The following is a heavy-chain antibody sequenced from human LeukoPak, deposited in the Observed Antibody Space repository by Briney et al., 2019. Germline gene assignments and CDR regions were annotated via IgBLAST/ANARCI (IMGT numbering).Heavy chain of an antibody. V-gene: IGHV4-59*08. CDR3: ASFITMARGVIITYFDY. CDR1: GGSISSYY. D-gene: IGHD3-10*01. J-gene: IGHJ4*02. Sequence: PSETLSLTCAVSGGSISSYYWSWIRQPPGKGLEWIGYIYYSGSTNYNPSLKSRVTISVDTSKNQFSLKLSSVTAADTAVYYCASFITMARGVIITYFDYWGQGTLVTVSS. CDR2: IYYSGST.